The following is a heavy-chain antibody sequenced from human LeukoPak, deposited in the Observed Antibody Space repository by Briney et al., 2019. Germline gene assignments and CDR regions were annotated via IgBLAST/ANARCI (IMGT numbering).Heavy chain of an antibody. D-gene: IGHD1-1*01. V-gene: IGHV4-38-2*01. CDR2: IYHSWGI. CDR1: GSSITSNYF. J-gene: IGHJ4*02. CDR3: ARNVTAGFFDY. Sequence: PSETLSLTCAVSGSSITSNYFWAWFRQPPGKGLEWIATIYHSWGIYFNPSLKSRVSISLDASNNQFFLKLASVTAADTAIYYCARNVTAGFFDYWGKGILMTVSS.